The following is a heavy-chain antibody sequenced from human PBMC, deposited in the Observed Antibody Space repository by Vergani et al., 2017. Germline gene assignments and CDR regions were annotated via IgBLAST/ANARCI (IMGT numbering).Heavy chain of an antibody. Sequence: QVQLAESGGGRVQPGRSLRLSCAASGFSFSSHAIHWVRQAPGKGLEWVAVISNDGSKKHYADSVKGRFTISRDNSKNTLDLQMNSLRTQDTAVYYCAKAGSVNSGSLQYNFYMGGWGKGTTGTVS. J-gene: IGHJ6*03. CDR2: ISNDGSKK. CDR3: AKAGSVNSGSLQYNFYMGG. V-gene: IGHV3-30*18. CDR1: GFSFSSHA. D-gene: IGHD3-10*01.